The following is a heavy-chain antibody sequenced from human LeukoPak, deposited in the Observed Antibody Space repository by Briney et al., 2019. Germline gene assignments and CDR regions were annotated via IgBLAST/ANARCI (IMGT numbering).Heavy chain of an antibody. J-gene: IGHJ4*02. CDR2: ISAYNGNT. CDR3: ARDARHYDTEGYYFDY. Sequence: ASVKVSCKASGYTFTSYGISWVRQAPGQGLEWMGWISAYNGNTNYAQKLQGRVTMTRDTSTSTVYMELSSLRSEDTAVYYCARDARHYDTEGYYFDYWGQGTLVTVSS. V-gene: IGHV1-18*01. CDR1: GYTFTSYG. D-gene: IGHD3-22*01.